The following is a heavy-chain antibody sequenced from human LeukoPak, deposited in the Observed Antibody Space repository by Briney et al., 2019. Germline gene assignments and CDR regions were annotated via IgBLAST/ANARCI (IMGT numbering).Heavy chain of an antibody. CDR1: GFTFSSYG. CDR3: AKLYQLLWGDHDAFDI. D-gene: IGHD2-2*01. V-gene: IGHV3-30*02. CDR2: IRYDGSNK. Sequence: GGSLRLSCAASGFTFSSYGMHWVRQAPGKGLEWVAFIRYDGSNKYYADSVKGRFTISRDNSKNTLYLQMNSLRAEDTAVYYCAKLYQLLWGDHDAFDIWGQGTMVTVSS. J-gene: IGHJ3*02.